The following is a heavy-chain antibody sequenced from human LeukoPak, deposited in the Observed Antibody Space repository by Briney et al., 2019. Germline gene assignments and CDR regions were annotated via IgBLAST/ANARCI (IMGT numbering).Heavy chain of an antibody. J-gene: IGHJ4*02. D-gene: IGHD3-22*01. CDR2: ISAYNGNT. CDR3: ARDHYYDSSGFSGIFDY. CDR1: GYTFTSYG. Sequence: ASVKVSCKASGYTFTSYGISWVRQAPGQGLEWMGWISAYNGNTNYAQKLQGRVTMTTDTSTSTAYMELRSLRSDDTAVYYCARDHYYDSSGFSGIFDYWGQGTRVTVSS. V-gene: IGHV1-18*01.